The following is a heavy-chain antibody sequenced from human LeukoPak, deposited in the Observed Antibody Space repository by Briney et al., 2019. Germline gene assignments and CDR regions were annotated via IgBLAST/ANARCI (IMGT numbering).Heavy chain of an antibody. CDR1: GGFISSSSYY. D-gene: IGHD3-10*01. CDR2: IYYSAST. V-gene: IGHV4-39*07. CDR3: ARDRIYGSGSDHFDY. J-gene: IGHJ4*02. Sequence: SETLSLTCTVSGGFISSSSYYWGWIRQPPGKGLEWIGSIYYSASTYYHPSLKSRVTISVDTSKNQFSLKLSSVTAADTAVYYCARDRIYGSGSDHFDYWGQGTLVTVSS.